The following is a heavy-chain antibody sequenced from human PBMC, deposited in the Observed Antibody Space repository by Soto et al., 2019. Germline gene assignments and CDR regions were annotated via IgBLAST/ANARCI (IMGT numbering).Heavy chain of an antibody. CDR1: GYTFTSYA. CDR3: ARDSSSWPITYYFDY. Sequence: ASVKVSCKASGYTFTSYAMHWVRQAPGQRLEWMGWINAGNGNTKYSQKFQGRITITRDTSASTAYMELSSLRSEDTAVYYCARDSSSWPITYYFDYWGQGTLVTSPQ. J-gene: IGHJ4*02. V-gene: IGHV1-3*01. D-gene: IGHD6-13*01. CDR2: INAGNGNT.